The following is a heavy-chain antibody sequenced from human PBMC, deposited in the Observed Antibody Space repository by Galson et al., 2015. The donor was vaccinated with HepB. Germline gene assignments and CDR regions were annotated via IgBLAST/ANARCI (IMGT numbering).Heavy chain of an antibody. D-gene: IGHD5-18*01. CDR2: LNPSVGST. V-gene: IGHV1-46*01. J-gene: IGHJ4*02. Sequence: SVKVSCKASGYTLTNYYMHWVRQAPGQGLEWMGILNPSVGSTTYAQKFQGRVTMTRDTSTSTVYMELSSLRSEDTAVYYCARGGYSYGLEDYWGQGTLVTVSS. CDR1: GYTLTNYY. CDR3: ARGGYSYGLEDY.